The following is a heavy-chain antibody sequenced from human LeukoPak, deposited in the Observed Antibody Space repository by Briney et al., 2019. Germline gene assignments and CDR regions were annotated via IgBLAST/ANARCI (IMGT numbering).Heavy chain of an antibody. CDR3: ARSARLMKGVVEVTALDD. D-gene: IGHD3-3*01. V-gene: IGHV3-48*03. Sequence: GGSLRLSCAASGFTFSDYEMNWVRQAPGKGLEWVSYISSSASIIYYSDSVKGRFTISRDNAKNSLYLQMNSLRDEDTAVYYCARSARLMKGVVEVTALDDWGQGTLVTVSS. CDR2: ISSSASII. CDR1: GFTFSDYE. J-gene: IGHJ4*02.